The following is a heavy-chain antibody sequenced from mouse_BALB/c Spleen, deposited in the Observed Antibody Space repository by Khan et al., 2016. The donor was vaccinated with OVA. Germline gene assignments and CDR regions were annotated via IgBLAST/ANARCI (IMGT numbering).Heavy chain of an antibody. CDR1: GYTFTSSW. Sequence: QVQLHQPGSVLVRPGASVKLSCKASGYTFTSSWIHWAKQRPGQGLEWIGEIHPNSGNTNYNEKFKDKATLTVDTSSSTAYVDLSSLTSEDAAVXYCARRAYYNYDYFDYWGQGTTLTVSS. CDR3: ARRAYYNYDYFDY. CDR2: IHPNSGNT. J-gene: IGHJ2*01. D-gene: IGHD2-12*01. V-gene: IGHV1S130*01.